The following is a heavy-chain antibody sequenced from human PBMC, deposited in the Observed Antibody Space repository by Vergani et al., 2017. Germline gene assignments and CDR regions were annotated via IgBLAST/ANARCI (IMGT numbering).Heavy chain of an antibody. J-gene: IGHJ4*02. CDR3: ARDQVAAAGTSFDY. D-gene: IGHD6-13*01. V-gene: IGHV3-11*06. CDR2: ISSSSSYT. CDR1: GFTFSDYY. Sequence: QVQLVESGGGLVKPGGSLRLSCAASGFTFSDYYMSWIRQAPGKGLEWVSYISSSSSYTNYADSVKGRFTISRDNAKNSLYLQMNSLRAEDTAVYYCARDQVAAAGTSFDYWGQGTLVTVSS.